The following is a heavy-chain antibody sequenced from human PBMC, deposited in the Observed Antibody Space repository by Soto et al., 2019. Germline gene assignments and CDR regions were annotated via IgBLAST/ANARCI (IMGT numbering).Heavy chain of an antibody. V-gene: IGHV1-69*12. CDR1: GGTFGNSA. CDR2: IIPIFSTP. Sequence: QVQLVQSGAEVKKPGSSVTVSCKASGGTFGNSAISWVRQAPGQGLEWMGGIIPIFSTPDYAQKFQGRITNTADDSTTTADMELTSLKSEDTAVYYCARDKDRQQLGGNYYYGIDVWGQGTTVTVSS. J-gene: IGHJ6*02. CDR3: ARDKDRQQLGGNYYYGIDV. D-gene: IGHD2-15*01.